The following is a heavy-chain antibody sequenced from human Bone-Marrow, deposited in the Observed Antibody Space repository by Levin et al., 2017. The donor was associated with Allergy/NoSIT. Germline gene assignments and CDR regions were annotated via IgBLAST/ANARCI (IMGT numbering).Heavy chain of an antibody. CDR1: GYSFTSYW. V-gene: IGHV5-51*01. Sequence: GGSLRLSCKGSGYSFTSYWIGWVRQMPGKGLEWMGIIYPGDSDTRYSPSFQGQVTISADKSISTAYLQWSSLKASDTAMYYCARSTSRRWLQLDDYWGQGTLVTVSS. CDR2: IYPGDSDT. J-gene: IGHJ4*02. D-gene: IGHD5-24*01. CDR3: ARSTSRRWLQLDDY.